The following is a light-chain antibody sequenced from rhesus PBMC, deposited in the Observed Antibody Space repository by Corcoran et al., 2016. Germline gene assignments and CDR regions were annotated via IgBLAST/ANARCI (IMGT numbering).Light chain of an antibody. Sequence: QSAPTQPPSVSGSPGQSVTISCNGTSSDIGGYNFVSWYQMHPGTAPKLMIYEVSKRPSGVSDRFSGSKSGNTASLTISGLQAEDEAEYYCCSYAGSYSFYIFGAGTRLTVL. CDR3: CSYAGSYSFYI. CDR2: EVS. V-gene: IGLV2-32*01. CDR1: SSDIGGYNF. J-gene: IGLJ1*01.